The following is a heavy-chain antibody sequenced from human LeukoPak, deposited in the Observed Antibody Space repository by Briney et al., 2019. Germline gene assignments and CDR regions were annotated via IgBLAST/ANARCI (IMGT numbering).Heavy chain of an antibody. CDR3: ARSTTISPLDY. D-gene: IGHD3-3*01. CDR2: IIPILGIA. V-gene: IGHV1-69*02. CDR1: GGTFSRYT. Sequence: SVKVSCKASGGTFSRYTINLVRQAPGQGLEWMGRIIPILGIANYAQKFQGRVTITADKSTSTAYMELSSLRPEDTAVYYCARSTTISPLDYWGQGTLVTVSS. J-gene: IGHJ4*02.